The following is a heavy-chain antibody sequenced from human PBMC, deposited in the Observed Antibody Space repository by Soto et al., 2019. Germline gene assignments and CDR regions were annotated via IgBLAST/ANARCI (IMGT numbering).Heavy chain of an antibody. CDR1: GSTFSNYA. Sequence: GGSLRLSCAASGSTFSNYAMTWVRQAPGRGLEWVSSITGSGGGTYYADSVKGRFTISRDNSKDTLFLQMNSLGAEDTAVYYCAKAGRLVINWFDPWGQGTLVTVSS. CDR2: ITGSGGGT. J-gene: IGHJ5*02. V-gene: IGHV3-23*01. CDR3: AKAGRLVINWFDP. D-gene: IGHD2-21*01.